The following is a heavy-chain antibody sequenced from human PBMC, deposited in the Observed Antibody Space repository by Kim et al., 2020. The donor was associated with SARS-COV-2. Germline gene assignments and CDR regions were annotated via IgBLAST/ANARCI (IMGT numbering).Heavy chain of an antibody. CDR2: IYYSGST. Sequence: SETLSLTCTVSGGSISSSSYYWGWIRQPPGKGLEWIGSIYYSGSTYYNPSLKSRVTISVDTSKNQFSLKLSSVTAADTAVYYCARDGITMVRGVIITHYYYYGMDVWGQGTTVTVSS. V-gene: IGHV4-39*07. J-gene: IGHJ6*02. CDR3: ARDGITMVRGVIITHYYYYGMDV. CDR1: GGSISSSSYY. D-gene: IGHD3-10*01.